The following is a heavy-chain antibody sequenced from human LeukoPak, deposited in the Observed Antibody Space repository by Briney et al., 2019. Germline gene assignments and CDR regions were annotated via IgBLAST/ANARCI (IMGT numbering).Heavy chain of an antibody. Sequence: SETLSLTCTVSGGSISSGGYYWSWIRQHPGKGLEWIGYIYYSGSTYYNPSLKSRVTISVDTSKNQFSLKLSSVTAADTAVYYCARDSAGQQPSLFDYWXQGTLVTVSS. D-gene: IGHD6-13*01. J-gene: IGHJ4*02. CDR2: IYYSGST. CDR3: ARDSAGQQPSLFDY. V-gene: IGHV4-31*03. CDR1: GGSISSGGYY.